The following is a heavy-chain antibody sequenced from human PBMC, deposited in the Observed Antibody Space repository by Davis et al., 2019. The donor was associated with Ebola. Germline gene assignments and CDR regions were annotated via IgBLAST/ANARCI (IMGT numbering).Heavy chain of an antibody. CDR1: GASISSHY. Sequence: PSETLSLTCTVSGASISSHYWSWIRQPPGKGLEWIGYIYDSGSTNYNPSLTSRVTISVDTSKNQFSLKLSSVTAADTAVYYCARDAGLPSDYWGQGTLVTVSS. V-gene: IGHV4-59*11. CDR3: ARDAGLPSDY. J-gene: IGHJ4*02. D-gene: IGHD4-11*01. CDR2: IYDSGST.